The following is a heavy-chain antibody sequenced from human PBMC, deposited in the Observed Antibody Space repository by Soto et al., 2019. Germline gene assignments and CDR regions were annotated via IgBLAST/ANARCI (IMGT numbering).Heavy chain of an antibody. CDR3: ARGLLVVLNYFES. J-gene: IGHJ4*02. V-gene: IGHV1-69*02. CDR2: IFPLTDIP. CDR1: GGTFRNYP. Sequence: QVQLVQSGTEVKKPGSSVKVSCKASGGTFRNYPINWVRLAPGRGLEWMGSIFPLTDIPDYAQNFQARLTISADKSTSTAYMELSSLTSDDTAMYFCARGLLVVLNYFESWGQGTLVTVSS.